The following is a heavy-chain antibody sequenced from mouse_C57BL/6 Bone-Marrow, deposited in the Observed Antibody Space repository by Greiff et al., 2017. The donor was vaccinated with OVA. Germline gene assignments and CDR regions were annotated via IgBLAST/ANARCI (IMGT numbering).Heavy chain of an antibody. CDR1: GFNIKDDY. Sequence: EVKLVESGAELVRPGASVKLSCTASGFNIKDDYMHWVKQRPEQGLEWIGWIDPENGDTEYASKFKGKATITADTSSNTAYLQLSSLTAEHTAVYYCSTYGSSYHYSMDYWGQGTSVTVSS. J-gene: IGHJ4*01. D-gene: IGHD1-1*01. CDR3: STYGSSYHYSMDY. V-gene: IGHV14-4*01. CDR2: IDPENGDT.